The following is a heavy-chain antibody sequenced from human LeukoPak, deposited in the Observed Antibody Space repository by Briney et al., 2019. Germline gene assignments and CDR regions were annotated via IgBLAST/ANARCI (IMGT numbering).Heavy chain of an antibody. J-gene: IGHJ3*02. CDR3: TRDPYYFDSSGYYHHAFDI. CDR1: GFSFRDYA. CDR2: IGSKVYGGTT. V-gene: IGHV3-49*04. D-gene: IGHD3-22*01. Sequence: GGSLRLSCTGFGFSFRDYAVSWVCQGPGQGQECIGFIGSKVYGGTTEYAASVKGRFTISRDDSTGIAYLQMNSLKTEDTAVYYCTRDPYYFDSSGYYHHAFDIWGQGTMVAVSS.